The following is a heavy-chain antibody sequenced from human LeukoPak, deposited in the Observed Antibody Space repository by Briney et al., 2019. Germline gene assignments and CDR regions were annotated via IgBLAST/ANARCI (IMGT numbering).Heavy chain of an antibody. CDR2: INSDGSST. D-gene: IGHD7-27*01. CDR3: ARKISGDGPDY. CDR1: GFTFSSYW. Sequence: GGSLRLSCAASGFTFSSYWMHWVRQAPGKGLVWVSRINSDGSSTSYADSVKGRFTISRDNAKSTLYLQTNSLRAEDTAVYYCARKISGDGPDYWGQGTLVTVSS. V-gene: IGHV3-74*01. J-gene: IGHJ4*02.